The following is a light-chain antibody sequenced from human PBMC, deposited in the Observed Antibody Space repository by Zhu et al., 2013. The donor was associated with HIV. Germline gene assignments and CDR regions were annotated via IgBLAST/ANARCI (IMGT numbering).Light chain of an antibody. Sequence: LTQSPVTLSVSPGEGVTLSCRASQSISDKLAWYQQKLGQAPRLLIHGASTRATGVPAGFSARGSGTAFTLTISSLRSEDFAVYYCQQYNIWPPTFGLGPKWLSN. CDR2: GAS. CDR3: QQYNIWPPT. J-gene: IGKJ3*01. V-gene: IGKV3-15*01. CDR1: QSISDK.